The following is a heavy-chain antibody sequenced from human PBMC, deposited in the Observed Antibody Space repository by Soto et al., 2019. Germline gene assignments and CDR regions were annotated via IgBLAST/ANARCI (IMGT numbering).Heavy chain of an antibody. V-gene: IGHV3-33*01. D-gene: IGHD1-26*01. Sequence: QVQLVESGGGVVQPGRSLRLSCAASGFTFSSYGMHWVRQAPGKGLEWVAVIWYDGSNKYYADSVKGRFTISRDNSKNTLYLQMNSRRAEDTAVYYYERDRWDHTLGNWFDPWGQGTLVTVSS. CDR3: ERDRWDHTLGNWFDP. CDR2: IWYDGSNK. CDR1: GFTFSSYG. J-gene: IGHJ5*02.